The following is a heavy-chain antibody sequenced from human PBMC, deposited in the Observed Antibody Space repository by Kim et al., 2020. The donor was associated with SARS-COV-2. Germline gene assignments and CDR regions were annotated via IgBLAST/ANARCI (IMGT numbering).Heavy chain of an antibody. J-gene: IGHJ3*01. V-gene: IGHV3-21*01. CDR1: GFTFSSYT. Sequence: GGSLRLSCVASGFTFSSYTMNWARQAPGKGLEWVSSISSRSSYMFYADSVKGRFTISRDNAKNSLYLQMNSLTAEDTAVYYCARDRDLYTHYYDRADYKDASGPWGQGRVVTDSS. CDR2: ISSRSSYM. D-gene: IGHD3-22*01. CDR3: ARDRDLYTHYYDRADYKDASGP.